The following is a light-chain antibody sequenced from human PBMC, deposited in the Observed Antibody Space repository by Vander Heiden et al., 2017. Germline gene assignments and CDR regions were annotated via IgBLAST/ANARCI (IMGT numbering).Light chain of an antibody. CDR2: DVS. Sequence: QSALTQPASVSGSPGQSLTIPCSGTSSDIGAYNYVSWFQQHPDKAPKLIIYDVSIRPSRVSNRFSGSKSGNTASLTISGLLPEDETDYFCSSYTSTSTLYVFGTGTKVTVL. CDR1: SSDIGAYNY. J-gene: IGLJ1*01. CDR3: SSYTSTSTLYV. V-gene: IGLV2-14*01.